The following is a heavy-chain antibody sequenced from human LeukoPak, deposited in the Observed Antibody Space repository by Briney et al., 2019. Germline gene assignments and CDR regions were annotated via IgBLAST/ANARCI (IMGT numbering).Heavy chain of an antibody. CDR2: IYTSGST. CDR1: GGSISSYY. Sequence: PSETLSLTCTVSGGSISSYYWSWIRQPAGKGLVWIGRIYTSGSTNYNPSLKSRVTMSVDTSKNQFSLKLSSVTAADTAVYYCARDRDSVVPAATLDYWGQGTLVTVSS. J-gene: IGHJ4*02. V-gene: IGHV4-4*07. CDR3: ARDRDSVVPAATLDY. D-gene: IGHD2-2*01.